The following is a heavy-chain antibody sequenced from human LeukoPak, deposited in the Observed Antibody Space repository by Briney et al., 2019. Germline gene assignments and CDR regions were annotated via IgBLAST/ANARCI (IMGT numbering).Heavy chain of an antibody. CDR2: IGTTGDST. J-gene: IGHJ6*02. V-gene: IGHV3-23*01. Sequence: GGSLRLSCAASGFTFSSGVMNWIRQAPGKGLEWISTIGTTGDSTYYADSVKGRFPISRNNSKTTLYLQMNSLRAEDTAVYYCARDPRQGRSGYYPYYYYGMDVWGQGTTVTVSS. CDR1: GFTFSSGV. CDR3: ARDPRQGRSGYYPYYYYGMDV. D-gene: IGHD3-22*01.